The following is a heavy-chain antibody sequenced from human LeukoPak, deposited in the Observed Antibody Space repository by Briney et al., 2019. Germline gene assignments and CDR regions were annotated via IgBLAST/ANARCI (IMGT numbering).Heavy chain of an antibody. D-gene: IGHD3-10*01. Sequence: GGSLRLSCAASGFTFTNVWMSWVRQTPWKGLEWVGRIKSKSDGETTDYAAPVKGRFTISRDDAKTMVYLQMNSLRDEDTAVYYCAREDPSEYGSVDYWGQGTLVTVSS. V-gene: IGHV3-15*01. J-gene: IGHJ4*02. CDR1: GFTFTNVW. CDR3: AREDPSEYGSVDY. CDR2: IKSKSDGETT.